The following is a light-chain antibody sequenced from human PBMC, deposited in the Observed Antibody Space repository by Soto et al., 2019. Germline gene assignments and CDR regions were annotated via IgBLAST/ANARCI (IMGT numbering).Light chain of an antibody. V-gene: IGLV2-14*01. CDR1: STDIGVFNY. CDR3: SSYTTSATLV. CDR2: EVT. J-gene: IGLJ3*02. Sequence: QSALTQPASVSGSPGQSITISCTGTSTDIGVFNYVSWYQQHPGKVPKVIIYEVTNRPSGVSNRFSGSKSGDTASLTISGLQSEDEADYYCSSYTTSATLVFGGGTKVT.